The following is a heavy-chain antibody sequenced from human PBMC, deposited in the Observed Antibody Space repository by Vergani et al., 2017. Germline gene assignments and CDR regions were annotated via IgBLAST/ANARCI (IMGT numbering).Heavy chain of an antibody. Sequence: QVQLQESGPGLVKPSQTLSLTCTVSGGSISSGGYYWSWIRQHPGKGLEWIGYIYYIGSTYYNPSLKSRVTISVDTSKNQFSLKLSSVTAADTAVYYCARDVEYYGSGSHAFDPWGQGTLVTVSS. CDR1: GGSISSGGYY. V-gene: IGHV4-31*03. J-gene: IGHJ5*02. CDR3: ARDVEYYGSGSHAFDP. CDR2: IYYIGST. D-gene: IGHD3-10*01.